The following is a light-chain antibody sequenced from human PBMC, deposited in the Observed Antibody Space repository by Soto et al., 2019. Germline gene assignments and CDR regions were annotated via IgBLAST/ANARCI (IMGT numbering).Light chain of an antibody. CDR3: QQYSSSPYT. V-gene: IGKV3-20*01. Sequence: ELVLTQSPGTLSLSPGERATLSCRASQSVSSSYLAWYQQKPGQAPRLLIYGASSRATGIPDRFSGSGSGTDFTLTISRLEPEDIAVYYCQQYSSSPYTFGHGTKLEIK. J-gene: IGKJ2*01. CDR1: QSVSSSY. CDR2: GAS.